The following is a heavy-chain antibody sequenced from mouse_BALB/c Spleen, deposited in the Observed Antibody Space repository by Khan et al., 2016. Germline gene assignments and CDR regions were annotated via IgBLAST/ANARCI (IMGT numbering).Heavy chain of an antibody. V-gene: IGHV5-12-2*01. CDR3: ARERRARADGYFDY. J-gene: IGHJ2*01. CDR1: GFTFSSYT. Sequence: EVELVESGGGLVQPGGSLKLSCAASGFTFSSYTMSWVRQTPEKRLEWVAYISNCGGSTYYPDTVKGRFIISRDNAKNTLYLQMSSLKSEDTAMYYCARERRARADGYFDYWGQGTTLTVSS. D-gene: IGHD3-1*01. CDR2: ISNCGGST.